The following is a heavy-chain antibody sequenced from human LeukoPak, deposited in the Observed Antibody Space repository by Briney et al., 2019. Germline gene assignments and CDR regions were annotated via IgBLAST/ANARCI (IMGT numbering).Heavy chain of an antibody. V-gene: IGHV4-59*01. CDR2: IYYSGST. Sequence: PSETLSLTCTVSGGSISSYHWSWIRQPPGKGLEWIGYIYYSGSTNYNPSLKSRVTISVDTSKNQFSLKLSSVTAADTAVYYCARDRGGYGDYVYWYFDLWGRGTLVTVSS. CDR3: ARDRGGYGDYVYWYFDL. CDR1: GGSISSYH. J-gene: IGHJ2*01. D-gene: IGHD4-17*01.